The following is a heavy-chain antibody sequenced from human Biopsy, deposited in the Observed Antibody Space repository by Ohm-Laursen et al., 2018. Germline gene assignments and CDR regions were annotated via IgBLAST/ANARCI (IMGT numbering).Heavy chain of an antibody. V-gene: IGHV4-59*08. CDR3: ARHRGGMPSSGNWFDH. D-gene: IGHD2-2*01. J-gene: IGHJ5*02. CDR2: IYYSGST. CDR1: GYSMSTYY. Sequence: SETLSLTCSVSGYSMSTYYWSWIRQPPGKGLEWIGYIYYSGSTNYNHSLKSRVTISVDMSKNQFSLKLTSVAAADTAVYYCARHRGGMPSSGNWFDHWGQGTLVTVSS.